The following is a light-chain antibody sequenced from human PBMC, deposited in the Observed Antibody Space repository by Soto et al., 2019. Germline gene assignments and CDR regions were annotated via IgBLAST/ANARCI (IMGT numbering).Light chain of an antibody. CDR2: KAS. V-gene: IGKV1-5*03. J-gene: IGKJ1*01. CDR1: QSISTW. Sequence: DIQMTQSPSTLSASVGDRVTITCRASQSISTWLAWYQQKPGKAPKVLIYKASSLESGVPSRFTGSGSGTEFTLTISSLQPDDFAIYYCQHYRAFGQGTKVEF. CDR3: QHYRA.